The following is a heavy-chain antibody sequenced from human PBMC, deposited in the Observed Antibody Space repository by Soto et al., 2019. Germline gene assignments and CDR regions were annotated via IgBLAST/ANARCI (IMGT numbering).Heavy chain of an antibody. V-gene: IGHV1-3*04. CDR2: INISNGNT. CDR1: GYTFKIYQ. J-gene: IGHJ4*02. CDR3: ASGRDLTLVANLDY. Sequence: ASVNLSLKASGYTFKIYQIYCVRQAPGPKLECMGWINISNGNTEYSQNFQGRVTMTRDTSASTAYMELSSLRSADTAVYYCASGRDLTLVANLDYCGQ. D-gene: IGHD2-8*02.